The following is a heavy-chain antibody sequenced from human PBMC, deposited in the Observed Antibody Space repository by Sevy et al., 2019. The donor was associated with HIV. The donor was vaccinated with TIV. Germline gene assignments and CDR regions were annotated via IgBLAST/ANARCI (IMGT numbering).Heavy chain of an antibody. CDR3: ARDGVYYDSSGLDY. CDR2: ISYDGSNK. Sequence: GGSVRLSCAASGFTFSSYAMHWVRQAPGKGLEWVAVISYDGSNKYYADSVKGRFTISRDNSKNTLYLQMNSLRAEDTAVYYCARDGVYYDSSGLDYWGQGTLVTVSS. J-gene: IGHJ4*02. CDR1: GFTFSSYA. V-gene: IGHV3-30-3*01. D-gene: IGHD3-22*01.